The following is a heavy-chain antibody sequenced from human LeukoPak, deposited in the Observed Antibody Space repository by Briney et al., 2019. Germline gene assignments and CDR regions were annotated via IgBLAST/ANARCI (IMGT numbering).Heavy chain of an antibody. CDR3: ARDAPRVGMDV. CDR2: IYSGGST. V-gene: IGHV3-53*01. CDR1: GFTVGSNY. Sequence: GGSLRLSCAASGFTVGSNYMSWVRQAPGKGLEWVSVIYSGGSTYYADSVKGRFTISRDNSKNTLYLQMNSLRAEDTAVYYCARDAPRVGMDVWGKGTTVTVSS. J-gene: IGHJ6*04.